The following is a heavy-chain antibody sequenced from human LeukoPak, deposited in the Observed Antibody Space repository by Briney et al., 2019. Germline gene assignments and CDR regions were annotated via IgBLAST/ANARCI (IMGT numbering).Heavy chain of an antibody. CDR3: ARVGGATAVTMYFEY. J-gene: IGHJ4*02. Sequence: GGSLRLSCVVSGITFSGYSMIWVRQAPGKGLEWLSFMTTSGNTMFYAESVKDRFTISRDNAKKSLYLQMNSLRDEDTAVYYCARVGGATAVTMYFEYWGQGTLVTVSS. V-gene: IGHV3-48*02. D-gene: IGHD1-26*01. CDR1: GITFSGYS. CDR2: MTTSGNTM.